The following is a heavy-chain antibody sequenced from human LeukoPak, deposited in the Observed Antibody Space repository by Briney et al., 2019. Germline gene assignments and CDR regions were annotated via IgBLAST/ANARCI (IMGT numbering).Heavy chain of an antibody. J-gene: IGHJ5*02. V-gene: IGHV4-4*07. Sequence: SETLSLTCTVSGGSISSYYWSWIRQPAGKGLGWIGRIYTSGSTNYNPSLKSRVTMSVDTSKNQFSLKLSSVTAADTAVYYCARDHCCTNGAPIGPWGQGTLVTVSS. D-gene: IGHD2-8*01. CDR3: ARDHCCTNGAPIGP. CDR1: GGSISSYY. CDR2: IYTSGST.